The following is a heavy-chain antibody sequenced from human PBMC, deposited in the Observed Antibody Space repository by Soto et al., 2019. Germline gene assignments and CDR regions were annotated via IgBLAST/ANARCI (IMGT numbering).Heavy chain of an antibody. J-gene: IGHJ3*02. V-gene: IGHV4-39*01. D-gene: IGHD3-3*01. Sequence: PSETLSLTCTVSGGSISSSSYYWGWIRQPPGKGLEWIGSIYYSGSTYYNPSLKSRVTISVDTSKNQFSLKLSSVTAADTAVYYCARPQYDFWSGYSGVGVAFDIWGQGTMVTVSS. CDR2: IYYSGST. CDR3: ARPQYDFWSGYSGVGVAFDI. CDR1: GGSISSSSYY.